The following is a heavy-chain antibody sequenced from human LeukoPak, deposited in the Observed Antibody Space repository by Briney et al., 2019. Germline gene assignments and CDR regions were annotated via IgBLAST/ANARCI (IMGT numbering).Heavy chain of an antibody. CDR1: GYTFTGYY. V-gene: IGHV1-2*02. CDR3: ARDHYGGNSVWFDP. J-gene: IGHJ5*02. Sequence: ASVKVSCKASGYTFTGYYMHWVRQAPGQGLEWMGWINPNSGGTNYAQKFQGMVTMTRDTSISTAYMELSRLRSDDTAVYYCARDHYGGNSVWFDPWGQGTLVTVSS. CDR2: INPNSGGT. D-gene: IGHD4-23*01.